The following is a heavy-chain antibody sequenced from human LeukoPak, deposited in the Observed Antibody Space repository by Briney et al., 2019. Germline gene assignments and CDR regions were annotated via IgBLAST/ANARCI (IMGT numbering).Heavy chain of an antibody. CDR1: GFPLGNFW. CDR2: MDTDGRTT. CDR3: ATDVTGSEDR. Sequence: WGSLRLSCVVPGFPLGNFWMHWGRQIPGKGVVWVARMDTDGRTTDYADSVKGRFTISRDNARNTLYLQMRSLRADDTALYYCATDVTGSEDRWGQGTLVTVSS. J-gene: IGHJ5*02. V-gene: IGHV3-74*01. D-gene: IGHD6-25*01.